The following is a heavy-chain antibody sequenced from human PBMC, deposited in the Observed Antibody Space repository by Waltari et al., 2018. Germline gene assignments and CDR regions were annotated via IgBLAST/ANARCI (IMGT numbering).Heavy chain of an antibody. J-gene: IGHJ6*03. CDR3: ASHFEDYYYYMDV. Sequence: EVQLVESGGGLVTPGGSLRLSCAASGFNFHSYTMNWVRQAPGKGLEWVSSIGANGDYIYYADSVKGRFTTSRDNARNSLYLQMTSLRAEDTAVYFCASHFEDYYYYMDVWGKGTTVTVSS. V-gene: IGHV3-21*01. CDR2: IGANGDYI. CDR1: GFNFHSYT.